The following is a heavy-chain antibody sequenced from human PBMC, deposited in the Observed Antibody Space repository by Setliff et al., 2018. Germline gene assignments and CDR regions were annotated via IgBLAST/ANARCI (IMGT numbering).Heavy chain of an antibody. CDR3: ARWGENSGRPDWRAFDI. CDR1: GDSVDNGNYY. Sequence: PSETLSLTCAVSGDSVDNGNYYRSWIRQAAGKGLEWIGYVGYNGNTHYNPSLNSRVTMSVDTSKNQFSLKLTSVSAADTAVYYCARWGENSGRPDWRAFDIWGQGTMVTVSS. CDR2: VGYNGNT. D-gene: IGHD1-26*01. V-gene: IGHV4-61*10. J-gene: IGHJ3*02.